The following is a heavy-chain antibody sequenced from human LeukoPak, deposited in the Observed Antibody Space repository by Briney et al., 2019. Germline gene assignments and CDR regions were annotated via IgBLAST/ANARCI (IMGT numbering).Heavy chain of an antibody. J-gene: IGHJ4*02. CDR2: ISWNSETI. V-gene: IGHV3-9*01. CDR1: GFSFDDYA. D-gene: IGHD3-10*01. Sequence: PGGSLRLSCAASGFSFDDYAMHSVRPAPGRGLEWVSAISWNSETIAYADSVKGRFTISRDNAKNSLYLPMNSLRAEDTALYYCAKDIFTMVRGVVDYWGQGTLVTVSS. CDR3: AKDIFTMVRGVVDY.